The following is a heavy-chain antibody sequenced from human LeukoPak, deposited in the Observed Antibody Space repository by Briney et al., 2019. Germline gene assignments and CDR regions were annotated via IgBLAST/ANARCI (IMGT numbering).Heavy chain of an antibody. D-gene: IGHD1-26*01. Sequence: TGGSLRLSCAASGFTFSSYSMNWVRQAPGKGLEWVSHITTDGSGTSYADSVKGRFTISRDNAKNTLYLQMNSLRAEDTAVYYCARGAIVGANFDYWGQGTLVTVSS. J-gene: IGHJ4*02. CDR2: ITTDGSGT. V-gene: IGHV3-74*01. CDR3: ARGAIVGANFDY. CDR1: GFTFSSYS.